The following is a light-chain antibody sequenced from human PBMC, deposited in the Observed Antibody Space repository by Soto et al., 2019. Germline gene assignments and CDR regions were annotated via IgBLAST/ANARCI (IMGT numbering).Light chain of an antibody. CDR1: QSISSW. J-gene: IGKJ1*01. CDR3: QQYNSYSQT. CDR2: DAS. V-gene: IGKV1-5*01. Sequence: DIQMTQSPSTLSASVGDRVTITCRASQSISSWLAWYQQKPGKAPQLLIYDASSLESGVPSRFSGSGSGTEFTLTISSLQPDDFATYYCQQYNSYSQTFGQGNKVEIK.